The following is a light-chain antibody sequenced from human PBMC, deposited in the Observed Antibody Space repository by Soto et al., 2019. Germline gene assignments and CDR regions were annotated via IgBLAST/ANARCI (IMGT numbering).Light chain of an antibody. Sequence: QSALTQPPSASGSPGQSVTISCTGTSSDVGDHNLVSWYQQHPGKAPKLLIWGVTNRPSGVPHRFSGSKSGNTASLTVSGLQAEDEADYYCSSYAGSDHYVFGTGTKVTVL. CDR3: SSYAGSDHYV. CDR2: GVT. J-gene: IGLJ1*01. CDR1: SSDVGDHNL. V-gene: IGLV2-8*01.